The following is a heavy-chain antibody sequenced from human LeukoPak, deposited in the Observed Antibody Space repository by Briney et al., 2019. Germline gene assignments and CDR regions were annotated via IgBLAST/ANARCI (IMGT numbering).Heavy chain of an antibody. J-gene: IGHJ4*02. CDR2: IKQDGSEK. V-gene: IGHV3-7*01. Sequence: GGSLRLSCAASGFTFSSYRMSWVRQAPGKGLEWVANIKQDGSEKYYVDSVKGRFTISRDNAKNSLYLQMNSLRAEETAVYYCAREQDGGDAIDYWGQGTLVTVSS. CDR1: GFTFSSYR. D-gene: IGHD2-21*02. CDR3: AREQDGGDAIDY.